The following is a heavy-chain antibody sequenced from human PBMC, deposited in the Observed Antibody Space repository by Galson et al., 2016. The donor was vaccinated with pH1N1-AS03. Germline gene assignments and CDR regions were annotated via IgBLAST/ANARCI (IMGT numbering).Heavy chain of an antibody. CDR1: GYTFGSYA. V-gene: IGHV1-18*01. D-gene: IGHD2-21*01. CDR2: SSAYNGKT. J-gene: IGHJ6*02. Sequence: SVQVSCKASGYTFGSYAITWVRQAPGQGLEWMGWSSAYNGKTKYLQCLQGRVTMTTDTSTSTAYMELRSLRSDDTAVYFCARDDLWVCDRTVCQTHYSHYFGLDVWVQGTTVTVSS. CDR3: ARDDLWVCDRTVCQTHYSHYFGLDV.